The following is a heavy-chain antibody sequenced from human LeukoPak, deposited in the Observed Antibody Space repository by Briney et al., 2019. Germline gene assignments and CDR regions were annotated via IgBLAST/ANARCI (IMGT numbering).Heavy chain of an antibody. J-gene: IGHJ4*02. CDR3: ARETAITERAFDY. D-gene: IGHD5-18*01. V-gene: IGHV4-30-4*02. CDR1: GGSISRADYY. CDR2: IYYSGST. Sequence: PSETLSLTCTVSGGSISRADYYWSWIRQPPGKGLEWIGYIYYSGSTYYNPSLKSRATISVDTSKNQFSLKLSSVTAADTAVYYCARETAITERAFDYWGQGTLVTVSS.